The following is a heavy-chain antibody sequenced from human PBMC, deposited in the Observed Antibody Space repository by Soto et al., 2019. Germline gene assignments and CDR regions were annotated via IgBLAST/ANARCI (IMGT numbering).Heavy chain of an antibody. Sequence: QVQLQESGPGLVKPSGTLSLTCAVSNGSITSGNWWRWVRQPPGKGLEWIGDIYQTGRTNYNPSLRSRAIISVDKSKNNFSLSLSSVTAADTAVYFCARVWGALAPIAGWFGPWGRGILVTVSS. CDR2: IYQTGRT. D-gene: IGHD3-16*01. J-gene: IGHJ5*02. CDR1: NGSITSGNW. V-gene: IGHV4-4*02. CDR3: ARVWGALAPIAGWFGP.